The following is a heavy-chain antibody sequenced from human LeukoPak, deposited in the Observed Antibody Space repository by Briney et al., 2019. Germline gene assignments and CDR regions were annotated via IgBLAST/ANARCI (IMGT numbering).Heavy chain of an antibody. CDR3: ARVHMIVGVLCAFDI. Sequence: GGSLRLSCAPSVLTFRSYAMPWVRQAPGNGLEWVAVISYDGSNKYYADSVKSRFNISRDNSKNTLYLQMNSLRAEDTAVYYCARVHMIVGVLCAFDIWGQGTMVTGSS. J-gene: IGHJ3*02. CDR1: VLTFRSYA. CDR2: ISYDGSNK. D-gene: IGHD3-22*01. V-gene: IGHV3-30*04.